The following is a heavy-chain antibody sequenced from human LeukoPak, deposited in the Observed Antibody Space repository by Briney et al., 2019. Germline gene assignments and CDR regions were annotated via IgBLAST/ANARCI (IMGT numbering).Heavy chain of an antibody. D-gene: IGHD2-2*01. Sequence: GGSLRLSCAASGFTFSSYGMHWVRQAPGKGLEWVAFIRYDGSNKYYADSVKGRFTISRDNSKNTLYLQMNSLRAEDTAVYYCAKGHCSSTSCLSSAEYFQHWGQGTLVTVSS. CDR1: GFTFSSYG. J-gene: IGHJ1*01. CDR2: IRYDGSNK. CDR3: AKGHCSSTSCLSSAEYFQH. V-gene: IGHV3-30*02.